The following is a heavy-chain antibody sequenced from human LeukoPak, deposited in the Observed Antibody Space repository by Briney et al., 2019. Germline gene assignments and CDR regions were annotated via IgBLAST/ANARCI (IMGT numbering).Heavy chain of an antibody. CDR1: GFSFSYHG. D-gene: IGHD3-22*01. CDR2: IYSGGST. Sequence: GGSLRLSCAASGFSFSYHGMNWVRQAPGKGLEWVSVIYSGGSTYYADFVKGRFTISRDNSKNTLYLQMNSLRAEDTAVYYCAREKSDSSGPYYYYYMDVWGKGTTVTISS. V-gene: IGHV3-53*01. J-gene: IGHJ6*03. CDR3: AREKSDSSGPYYYYYMDV.